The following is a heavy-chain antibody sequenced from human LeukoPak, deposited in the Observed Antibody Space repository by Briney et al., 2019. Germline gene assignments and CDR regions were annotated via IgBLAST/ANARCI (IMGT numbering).Heavy chain of an antibody. CDR1: GYTFTSYY. Sequence: ASVKVSCKASGYTFTSYYMHWVRQAPGQGLEWMGIINPSGGSTSYAQKFQSRVTMTRDTSTSTVYMELSSLRSEDTAVYYCARDQGCSGGSCYSDWYFDLWGRGTLVTVSS. V-gene: IGHV1-46*01. J-gene: IGHJ2*01. D-gene: IGHD2-15*01. CDR3: ARDQGCSGGSCYSDWYFDL. CDR2: INPSGGST.